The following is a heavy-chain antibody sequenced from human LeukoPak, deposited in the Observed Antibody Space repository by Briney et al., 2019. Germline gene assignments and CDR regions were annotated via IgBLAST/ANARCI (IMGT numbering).Heavy chain of an antibody. Sequence: QAGGSLRLSCAASGFTFSSYAMSWVRQAPGKGLEWVSAINGSGGSTYYADSVKGRFTISRNNSKNTLYLQMNSLRAEDTAVYYCAKDGMATISYYLDYWGQRTLVTVSS. D-gene: IGHD5-24*01. V-gene: IGHV3-23*01. CDR2: INGSGGST. CDR1: GFTFSSYA. J-gene: IGHJ4*02. CDR3: AKDGMATISYYLDY.